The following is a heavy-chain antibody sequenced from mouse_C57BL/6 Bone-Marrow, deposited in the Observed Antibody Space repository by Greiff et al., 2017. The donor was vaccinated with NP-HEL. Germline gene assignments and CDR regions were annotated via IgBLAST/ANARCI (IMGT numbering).Heavy chain of an antibody. CDR3: TSYITTVGATYWYFDV. CDR2: IYPGNSDT. J-gene: IGHJ1*03. D-gene: IGHD1-1*01. CDR1: GYTFTSYW. Sequence: EVQLQQSGTVLARPGASVKMSCKTSGYTFTSYWMHWVKQRPGQGLEWIGAIYPGNSDTSYNQKFKGKAKLTAVTSASTAYMELSSLTNEDSAVYYCTSYITTVGATYWYFDVWGTGTTVTVSS. V-gene: IGHV1-5*01.